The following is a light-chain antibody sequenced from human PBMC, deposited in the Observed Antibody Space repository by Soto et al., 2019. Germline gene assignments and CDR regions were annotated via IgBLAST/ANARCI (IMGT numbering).Light chain of an antibody. CDR1: QSVRNNY. CDR3: QQYNNWPWT. J-gene: IGKJ1*01. CDR2: SAS. Sequence: EIVLTQSPGTLSLSPGESATLSGRASQSVRNNYLAWYQQKPGQAPRLLIYSASSRATGIPDRFSGSRSGTDFSLTISRLEPEEFAVYYCQQYNNWPWTFGHGNKVDIK. V-gene: IGKV3-20*01.